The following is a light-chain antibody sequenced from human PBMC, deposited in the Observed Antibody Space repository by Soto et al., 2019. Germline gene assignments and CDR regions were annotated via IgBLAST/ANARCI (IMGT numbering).Light chain of an antibody. CDR1: SSDVGGYNY. CDR2: EVS. V-gene: IGLV2-14*01. CDR3: SSYTSSSTLEV. J-gene: IGLJ1*01. Sequence: QSALTQPASVSGSPGQSITISCTGTSSDVGGYNYVSWYQQHPGKAPKLMIYEVSNRPSGVSNRFSGSKSGNTASLTISGRQAEDEADYYCSSYTSSSTLEVFGTVTKVTVL.